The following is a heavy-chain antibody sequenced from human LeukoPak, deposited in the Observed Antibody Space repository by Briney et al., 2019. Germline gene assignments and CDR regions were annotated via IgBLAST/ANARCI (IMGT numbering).Heavy chain of an antibody. Sequence: SETLSLTCAVYGGSFSGYYWSWIRQPPGKGLEWIGEINHSGSTNYNPSLKSRVTISVDTSKNQFSLKLSSVTAADTAVYYCATLSYYYMDVWGKGTTVTISS. CDR3: ATLSYYYMDV. CDR2: INHSGST. CDR1: GGSFSGYY. J-gene: IGHJ6*03. V-gene: IGHV4-34*01.